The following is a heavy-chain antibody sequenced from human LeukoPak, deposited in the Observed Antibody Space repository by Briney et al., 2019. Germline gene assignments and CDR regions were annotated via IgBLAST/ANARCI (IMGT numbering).Heavy chain of an antibody. CDR3: ARDLSGYYDSNGSDAFDI. Sequence: ASVKVSCKASGYTFTSYDINWVRQATGQGLEWMGWINPNSGGTNYAQKFQGRVTMTRDTSISTAYMELSRLRSDDTAVYYCARDLSGYYDSNGSDAFDIWGQGTMVTVSS. CDR2: INPNSGGT. CDR1: GYTFTSYD. V-gene: IGHV1-2*02. D-gene: IGHD3-22*01. J-gene: IGHJ3*02.